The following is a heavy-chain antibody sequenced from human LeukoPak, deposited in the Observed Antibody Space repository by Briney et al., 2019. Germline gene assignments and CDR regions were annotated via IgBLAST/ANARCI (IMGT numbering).Heavy chain of an antibody. CDR3: ARGRIRLWLNNNFDY. D-gene: IGHD5-18*01. J-gene: IGHJ4*02. V-gene: IGHV4-39*07. Sequence: SETLSLTCTVSGGSISSSSYYWGWIRQPPGKGLEWIGNIYYSGSTYYNPSLKSRVTISVDTSKNQFSLKLSSVTAADTAVYYCARGRIRLWLNNNFDYWGQGTLVTVSS. CDR1: GGSISSSSYY. CDR2: IYYSGST.